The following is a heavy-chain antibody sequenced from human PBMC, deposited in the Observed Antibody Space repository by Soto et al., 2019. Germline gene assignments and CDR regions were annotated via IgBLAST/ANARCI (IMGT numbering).Heavy chain of an antibody. J-gene: IGHJ5*02. CDR2: IYPGDSDT. CDR1: GYSFTSYW. Sequence: GESLKISCKGSGYSFTSYWIDWVRQMPGKGLEWMGIIYPGDSDTRYSPSFQGQVTISADKSISTAYLQWSSLKASDTAMYYCARGPGYSSSWYWFDPWGQGTLVTVSS. CDR3: ARGPGYSSSWYWFDP. V-gene: IGHV5-51*01. D-gene: IGHD6-13*01.